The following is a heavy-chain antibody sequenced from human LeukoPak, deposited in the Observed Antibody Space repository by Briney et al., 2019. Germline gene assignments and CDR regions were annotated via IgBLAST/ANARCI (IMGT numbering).Heavy chain of an antibody. J-gene: IGHJ3*02. CDR3: ALFPGEGDPFDI. V-gene: IGHV4-30-4*01. CDR1: GGSISSGDYY. D-gene: IGHD3-16*01. Sequence: SETLSLTCTVSGGSISSGDYYWGWIRQPPGKGLEWIGYIYYSGTTSYNPSLKSRLTISVDTSKNQFSLKLSSVTAADTAVYYCALFPGEGDPFDIWGQGTMVTVSS. CDR2: IYYSGTT.